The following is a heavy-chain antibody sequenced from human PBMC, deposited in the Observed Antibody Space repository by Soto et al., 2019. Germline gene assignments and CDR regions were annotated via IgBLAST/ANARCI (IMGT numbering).Heavy chain of an antibody. CDR3: ARSIRGGYYMYYFDY. J-gene: IGHJ4*02. CDR2: IIPIFGTA. Sequence: ASVKVSCKASGGTFSSYAISWVRQAPGQGLEWMGGIIPIFGTANYAQKFQGRVTITADESTSTAYMELSSLRSEDTAVYYCARSIRGGYYMYYFDYWGQGTLVTVSS. CDR1: GGTFSSYA. D-gene: IGHD1-26*01. V-gene: IGHV1-69*13.